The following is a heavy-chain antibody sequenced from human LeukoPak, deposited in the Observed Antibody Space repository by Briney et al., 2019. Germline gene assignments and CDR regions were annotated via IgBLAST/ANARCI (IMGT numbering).Heavy chain of an antibody. CDR1: GASVSSSSFH. CDR3: ARSVHNWNDYFGY. CDR2: IYYNGGT. J-gene: IGHJ4*01. Sequence: KSSETLSLTCSVSGASVSSSSFHWNWIRQPPGKGLELIGYIYYNGGTNYNPSLKSRVTMSLDKSKNQFSLKLSSVTAADTAVYYCARSVHNWNDYFGYWGQGTLVTVSS. V-gene: IGHV4-61*01. D-gene: IGHD1-20*01.